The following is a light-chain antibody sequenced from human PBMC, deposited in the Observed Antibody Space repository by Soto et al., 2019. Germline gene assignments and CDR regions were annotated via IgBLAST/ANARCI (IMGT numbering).Light chain of an antibody. CDR3: QQYSSFSYT. CDR1: QSISSW. CDR2: KAS. V-gene: IGKV1-5*03. J-gene: IGKJ2*01. Sequence: DIQMTQSPSTLSASVGDRVTITCRASQSISSWLAWYQQKPGKAPKLLIYKASSLESGVPSRFSGSGSGTEFTLTISSLQPDDFAAYYCQQYSSFSYTVGQGTKLEIK.